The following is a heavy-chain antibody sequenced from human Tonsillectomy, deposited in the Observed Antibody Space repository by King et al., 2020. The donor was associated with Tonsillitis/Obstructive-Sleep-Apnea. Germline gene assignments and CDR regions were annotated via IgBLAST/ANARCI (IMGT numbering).Heavy chain of an antibody. D-gene: IGHD1-26*01. V-gene: IGHV1-24*01. CDR2: FDPEDGET. CDR1: GYTLTELS. Sequence: QLVQSGAEVKKPGASVKVSCKVSGYTLTELSMHWVRQAPGKGLEWMGGFDPEDGETIYAQKFQGRITITEDTSTVTAYMDLGSLRSEDTAVYYCTSRAEKEPSGSYSFDYWGQGTLVTVSS. CDR3: TSRAEKEPSGSYSFDY. J-gene: IGHJ4*02.